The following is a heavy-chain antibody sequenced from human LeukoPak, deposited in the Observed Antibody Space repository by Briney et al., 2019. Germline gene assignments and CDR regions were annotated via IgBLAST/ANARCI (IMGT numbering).Heavy chain of an antibody. CDR1: GFTFSNYA. Sequence: GGSLRLSCAASGFTFSNYAMHWVRQAPGKGLEWVAVLSYDGRNKDFADSVKGRFTVSRDSSESTLYLQMNSLRPEDTAVYYCARDGCGGGTCYLNPFDYWGQGTLVTVSS. D-gene: IGHD2-15*01. V-gene: IGHV3-30*01. CDR2: LSYDGRNK. J-gene: IGHJ4*02. CDR3: ARDGCGGGTCYLNPFDY.